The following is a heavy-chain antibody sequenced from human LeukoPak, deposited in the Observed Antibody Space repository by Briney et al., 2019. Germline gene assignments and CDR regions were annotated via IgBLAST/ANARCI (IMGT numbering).Heavy chain of an antibody. J-gene: IGHJ4*02. D-gene: IGHD4-11*01. CDR3: AREDHSNYNY. V-gene: IGHV3-7*01. CDR1: GFPFSSYW. Sequence: PGGSLRLTCAASGFPFSSYWMSWVRQAPGKGLEWVANIKQDGGEKFYVDSVKGRFTISRDNAKNSLYLQMNSLRAEDTAVYYCAREDHSNYNYWGQGTLVTVSS. CDR2: IKQDGGEK.